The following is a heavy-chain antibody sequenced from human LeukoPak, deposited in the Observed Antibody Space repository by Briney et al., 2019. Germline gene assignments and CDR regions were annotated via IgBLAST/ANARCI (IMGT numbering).Heavy chain of an antibody. CDR1: GDSISSYY. D-gene: IGHD4-23*01. V-gene: IGHV4-59*01. J-gene: IGHJ3*02. CDR3: ARLSRTVGRDAFDI. Sequence: PSETLSLTCTVSGDSISSYYCSWIRQPPGKGLEWIGYIYYSGSTNYNPSLKSRVTISVDTSKNQFSLKLSSVTAADTAVYYCARLSRTVGRDAFDIWGQGTMVTVSS. CDR2: IYYSGST.